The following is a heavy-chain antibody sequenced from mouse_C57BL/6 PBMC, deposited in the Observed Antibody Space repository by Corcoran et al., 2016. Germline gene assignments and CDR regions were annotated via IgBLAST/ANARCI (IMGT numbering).Heavy chain of an antibody. D-gene: IGHD4-1*01. V-gene: IGHV1-76*01. CDR2: IYPGSGNT. CDR1: GYTFTDYY. Sequence: QVQLKQSGAELVRPGASVKLSCKASGYTFTDYYINWVKQRPGQGLEWIARIYPGSGNTYYNEKFKGKATLTAEKSSSTAYMQLSSLTSEDSAVYFCARTGEFAYWGQGTLVTVSA. J-gene: IGHJ3*01. CDR3: ARTGEFAY.